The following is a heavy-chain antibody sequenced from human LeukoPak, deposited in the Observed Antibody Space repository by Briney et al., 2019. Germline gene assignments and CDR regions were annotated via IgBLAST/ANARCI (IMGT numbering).Heavy chain of an antibody. D-gene: IGHD1-26*01. CDR2: ISGSVVST. CDR3: AKAPGATHFDY. J-gene: IGHJ4*02. Sequence: GGSLRLSCAASGFTFSSYAMSWVRQAPGKGLEWVSVISGSVVSTYYADSVKGRFTISRDNSENTLYLQMNSLSAEDTAVYYCAKAPGATHFDYWGQGTLVTVSS. CDR1: GFTFSSYA. V-gene: IGHV3-23*01.